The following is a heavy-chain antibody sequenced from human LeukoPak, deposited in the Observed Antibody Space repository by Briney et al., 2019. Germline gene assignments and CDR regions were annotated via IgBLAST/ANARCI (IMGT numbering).Heavy chain of an antibody. D-gene: IGHD3-3*01. CDR3: ARGHYDFWSGYRYYYYYGMDV. CDR2: IIPIFGTA. Sequence: SVKVSCKASGGTFSSYAISWVRQAPGQGLEWMGGIIPIFGTANYAQKFQGRVTITADESTSTAYMELSSLRSEDTAVYYCARGHYDFWSGYRYYYYYGMDVWGQGTTVTVSS. J-gene: IGHJ6*02. CDR1: GGTFSSYA. V-gene: IGHV1-69*13.